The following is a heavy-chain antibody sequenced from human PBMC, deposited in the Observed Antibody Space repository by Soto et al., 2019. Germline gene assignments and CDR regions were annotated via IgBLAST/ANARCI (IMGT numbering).Heavy chain of an antibody. Sequence: SETLSLTCTVSGGSLTSYYWSWIRQPPGKGLEWIGFVYYTGIARYNPSLKSRVTISVDTSMNQFSLRLTSVTAADTAVYYCARDRSSGGGYSRRWLDPWGQGILVTVSS. J-gene: IGHJ5*02. D-gene: IGHD5-12*01. V-gene: IGHV4-59*12. CDR2: VYYTGIA. CDR3: ARDRSSGGGYSRRWLDP. CDR1: GGSLTSYY.